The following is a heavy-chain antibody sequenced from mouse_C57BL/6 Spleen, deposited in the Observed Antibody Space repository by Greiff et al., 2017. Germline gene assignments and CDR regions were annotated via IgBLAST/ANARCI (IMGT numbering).Heavy chain of an antibody. J-gene: IGHJ3*01. CDR2: IYPRSGNT. CDR3: AREGVYDYPFAY. Sequence: QVHVKQSGAELARPGASVKLSCKASGYTFTSYGISWVKQRTGQGLEWIGEIYPRSGNTYYNEKFKGKATLTADKSSSTAYMELRSLTSEDSAVYFCAREGVYDYPFAYWGQGTLVTVSA. V-gene: IGHV1-81*01. CDR1: GYTFTSYG. D-gene: IGHD2-4*01.